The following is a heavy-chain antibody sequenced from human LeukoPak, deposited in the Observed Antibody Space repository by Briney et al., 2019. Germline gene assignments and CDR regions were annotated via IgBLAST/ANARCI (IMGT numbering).Heavy chain of an antibody. Sequence: GGALEISWKGSGCLFTSYWLGRVRPVPGKGLEGMGIIYPGGSDTRHPPSYEGQVTISDDQSISTAYLQWSSLKASDTAVYCCARHDKCSDSWGQGTLVTVSS. CDR3: ARHDKCSDS. V-gene: IGHV5-51*01. CDR1: GCLFTSYW. J-gene: IGHJ5*01. CDR2: IYPGGSDT.